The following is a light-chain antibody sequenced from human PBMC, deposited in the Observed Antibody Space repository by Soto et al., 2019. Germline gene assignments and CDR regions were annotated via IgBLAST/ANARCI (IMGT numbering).Light chain of an antibody. J-gene: IGKJ1*01. V-gene: IGKV1-9*01. CDR3: QQSYSTTWT. Sequence: DIQFTQSPTFLSSYLLDIVTITCRASQGISSYLAWYQQKPGKAPKLLIYAASTLQSGVPSRFSGSGSETDFTLTISSLQPEDFATYSCQQSYSTTWTFGQGTKVDIK. CDR2: AAS. CDR1: QGISSY.